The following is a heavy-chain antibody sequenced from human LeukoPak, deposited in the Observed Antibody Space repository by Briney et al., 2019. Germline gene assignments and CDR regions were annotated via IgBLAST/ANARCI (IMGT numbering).Heavy chain of an antibody. CDR3: ARGTPSYGKFDY. CDR1: GFNFRSYW. Sequence: PGGSLRLSCAASGFNFRSYWMSWVRQAPGKGLEWVANIKQDGSEKYYVDSVKGRFTISRDNAKNSLYLQMNSLRAEDTAVYYCARGTPSYGKFDYWGQGTLVTVSS. D-gene: IGHD5-18*01. J-gene: IGHJ4*02. V-gene: IGHV3-7*04. CDR2: IKQDGSEK.